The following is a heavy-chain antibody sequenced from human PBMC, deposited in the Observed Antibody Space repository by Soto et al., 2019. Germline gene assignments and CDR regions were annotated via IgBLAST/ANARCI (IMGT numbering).Heavy chain of an antibody. V-gene: IGHV1-69*01. CDR1: GGTFSNYP. CDR2: IIPIFGTA. Sequence: QVQLVQSEAEVKKPGSSVKVSCKASGGTFSNYPISWVRQAPGQGLEWMGGIIPIFGTANYAQKFQGRVTITADESTSKAYMELSSLRSEDTAVYYCARVSYGDYGLDYWGQGTLVTVSS. D-gene: IGHD4-17*01. CDR3: ARVSYGDYGLDY. J-gene: IGHJ4*02.